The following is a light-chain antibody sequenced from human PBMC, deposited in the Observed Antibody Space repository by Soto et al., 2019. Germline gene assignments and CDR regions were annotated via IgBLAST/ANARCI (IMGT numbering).Light chain of an antibody. CDR2: EVN. Sequence: QSVLTQAPSASGSLGPSVTISCTGTSSDVGAYNYVSWYLQHPGKAPKLIIYEVNKRPSGVPDRFSGSKSGNTASLTVSGLQADYEAYYYCSSYAAGNIFYYVGSGTKVT. V-gene: IGLV2-8*01. CDR3: SSYAAGNIFYY. J-gene: IGLJ1*01. CDR1: SSDVGAYNY.